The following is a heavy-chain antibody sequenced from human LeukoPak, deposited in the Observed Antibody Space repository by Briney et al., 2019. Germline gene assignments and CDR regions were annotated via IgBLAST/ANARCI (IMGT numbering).Heavy chain of an antibody. J-gene: IGHJ4*02. CDR1: GGSISGYH. CDR2: ISGSGST. Sequence: PSETLSLTCAASGGSISGYHWSWIRQPAGKGLEWMGRISGSGSTDYNPSLKSRVTMSVDTSKNQFSPKLNSVTAADTAVYYCAREGRSSTPGYWGQGTLVTVSS. V-gene: IGHV4-4*07. D-gene: IGHD2-15*01. CDR3: AREGRSSTPGY.